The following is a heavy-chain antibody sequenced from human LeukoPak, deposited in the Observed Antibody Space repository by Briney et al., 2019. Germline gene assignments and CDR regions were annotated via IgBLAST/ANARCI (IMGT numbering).Heavy chain of an antibody. CDR2: IGGSGSTT. J-gene: IGHJ2*01. CDR3: AKDTASSWWYFDL. CDR1: GFTFSSYA. V-gene: IGHV3-23*01. D-gene: IGHD5-18*01. Sequence: GGSLRLSCAASGFTFSSYAMSWVRQAPGKGLEWVSAIGGSGSTTYYADSAKGRFTISRDNSKNTLYLQMNSLRAEDTAVYYCAKDTASSWWYFDLWGRGTLVTVSS.